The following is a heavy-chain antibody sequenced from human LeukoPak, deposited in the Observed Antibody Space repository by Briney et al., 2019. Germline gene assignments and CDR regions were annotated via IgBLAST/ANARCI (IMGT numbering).Heavy chain of an antibody. D-gene: IGHD4-17*01. CDR3: ASIDYGDYTSLDY. CDR1: GGSSSSYY. V-gene: IGHV4-4*07. CDR2: IYTSGST. Sequence: PSETLSLTCTVSGGSSSSYYWSWIRQPAGKGLEWIGRIYTSGSTNYNPSLQSRVTLSVDTSKNQFSLKLSSVTAADTAVYYCASIDYGDYTSLDYWGQGTLVTVSS. J-gene: IGHJ4*02.